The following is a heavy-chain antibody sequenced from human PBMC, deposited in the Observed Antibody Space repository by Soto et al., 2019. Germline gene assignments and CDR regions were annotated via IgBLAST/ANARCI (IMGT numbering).Heavy chain of an antibody. CDR3: AREIVVARGASYFDY. J-gene: IGHJ4*02. V-gene: IGHV3-7*01. CDR1: GFTFSNYW. Sequence: PGGSLRLSCAASGFTFSNYWMSWVRQAPGKGPEWVANIKQDGSEKYYVESVKGRFTISRDNAKNSLYLQMNSLRAEDTAVYYCAREIVVARGASYFDYWGPGTLVTVSS. D-gene: IGHD2-2*01. CDR2: IKQDGSEK.